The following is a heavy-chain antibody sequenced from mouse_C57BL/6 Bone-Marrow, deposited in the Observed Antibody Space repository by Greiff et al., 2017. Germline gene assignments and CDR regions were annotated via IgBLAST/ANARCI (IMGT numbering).Heavy chain of an antibody. CDR2: IHPNSGST. V-gene: IGHV1-64*01. Sequence: QVQLQQPGAELVKPGASVKLSCKASGYTFTSYWMHWVKQRPGQGLEWIGMIHPNSGSTNYNEKFKSKATLTVDKSSSTAYMQLNRLTSEDSAVYYCARSPTYLYAMDYWGQGTSGTVSS. CDR3: ARSPTYLYAMDY. J-gene: IGHJ4*01. CDR1: GYTFTSYW. D-gene: IGHD5-1*01.